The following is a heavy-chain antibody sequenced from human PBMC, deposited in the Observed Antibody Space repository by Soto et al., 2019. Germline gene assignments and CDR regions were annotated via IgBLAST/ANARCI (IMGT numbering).Heavy chain of an antibody. CDR3: ATVYSYGLNYYYGMDV. CDR2: FDPEDGET. CDR1: GYTLTELS. V-gene: IGHV1-24*01. J-gene: IGHJ6*02. Sequence: EASVKVSCKVSGYTLTELSMHWVRQAPGKGLEWMGGFDPEDGETIYAQKFQGRVTMTEDTSTDTAYMELSSLRSEDTAVYYCATVYSYGLNYYYGMDVWGQGTTVTVSS. D-gene: IGHD5-18*01.